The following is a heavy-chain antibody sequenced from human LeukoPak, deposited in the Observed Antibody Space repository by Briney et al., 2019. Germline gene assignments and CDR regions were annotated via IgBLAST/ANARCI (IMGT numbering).Heavy chain of an antibody. Sequence: GGSLRLSCAASGFTFDDYAMHWVRQAPGKGLEWVSGISWNSGSMGYADSVKGRFTISRDNAKNSLYLQMNSLRAEDTALYYCAKGEGGGYYFDYWGQGTLVTVSS. CDR2: ISWNSGSM. D-gene: IGHD3-22*01. CDR3: AKGEGGGYYFDY. CDR1: GFTFDDYA. V-gene: IGHV3-9*01. J-gene: IGHJ4*02.